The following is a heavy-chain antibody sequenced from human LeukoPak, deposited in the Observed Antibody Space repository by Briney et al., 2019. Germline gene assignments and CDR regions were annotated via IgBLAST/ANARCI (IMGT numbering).Heavy chain of an antibody. CDR2: ISSSGNTT. Sequence: GGSLRLSCAASGFTFSDYYMSWIRQAPGKGLECVSYISSSGNTTYYSDSVRGRFTISRDNAKNSLHLQMNSLRAEDTAVYYCAREQWTTVTKCFDYWGQGTLVTVSS. CDR1: GFTFSDYY. V-gene: IGHV3-11*04. D-gene: IGHD4-11*01. CDR3: AREQWTTVTKCFDY. J-gene: IGHJ4*02.